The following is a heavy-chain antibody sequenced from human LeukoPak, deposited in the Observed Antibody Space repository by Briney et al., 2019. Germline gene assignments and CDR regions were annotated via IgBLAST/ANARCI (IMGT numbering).Heavy chain of an antibody. D-gene: IGHD6-19*01. J-gene: IGHJ4*02. CDR3: AKVYSSGWYGVAAASVSDY. CDR1: GFTFSGYA. Sequence: GGSLRLSCAASGFTFSGYAMSWVRQAPGKGLEWVSAISGSGGSTYYADSVKGRFTISRDNSKNTLYLQMNSLRAEDTAVYYCAKVYSSGWYGVAAASVSDYWGQGTLVTVSS. V-gene: IGHV3-23*01. CDR2: ISGSGGST.